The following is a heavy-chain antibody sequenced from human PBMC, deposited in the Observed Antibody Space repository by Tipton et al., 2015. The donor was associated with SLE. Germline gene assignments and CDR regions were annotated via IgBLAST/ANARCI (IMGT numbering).Heavy chain of an antibody. CDR1: SGSITTNTYY. D-gene: IGHD6-13*01. J-gene: IGHJ4*02. V-gene: IGHV4-39*01. CDR3: ARQGAAGPGRPFGY. Sequence: TLSLTCTVSSGSITTNTYYWAWIRPSPGKGLEWIGNIFFSGTTNYNPSLQSRVTISVDTSKNQFSLKLTSVTAADTAVYYCARQGAAGPGRPFGYWGQGTLVTVSS. CDR2: IFFSGTT.